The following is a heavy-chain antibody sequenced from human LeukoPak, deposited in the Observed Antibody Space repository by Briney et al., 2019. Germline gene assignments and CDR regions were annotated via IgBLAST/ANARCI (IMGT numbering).Heavy chain of an antibody. CDR2: IYYSGST. D-gene: IGHD2-2*03. J-gene: IGHJ4*02. V-gene: IGHV4-59*08. CDR1: GGSITNNY. CDR3: ARQGDGYCSSTNCLYTFDY. Sequence: PSETLSLTCTVSGGSITNNYWSWIRQPPGKGLEWVGYIYYSGSTKSDPSLKSRVTISVDTSKNQFSLNLNSVTAADTAVYYCARQGDGYCSSTNCLYTFDYWGQGILVTVSS.